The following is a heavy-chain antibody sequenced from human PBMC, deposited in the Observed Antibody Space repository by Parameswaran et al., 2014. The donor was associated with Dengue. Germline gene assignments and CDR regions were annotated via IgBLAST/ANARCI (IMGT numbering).Heavy chain of an antibody. J-gene: IGHJ3*02. V-gene: IGHV5-51*06. CDR3: ARTSDSTDYDVVFDI. D-gene: IGHD2/OR15-2a*01. Sequence: WIRQAPREGLEWMGMIYPGDSETRYSPSFQGQVTMSADRSITTAYLQWSRLKASDTAMYYCARTSDSTDYDVVFDIWGQGTTVTVSS. CDR2: IYPGDSET.